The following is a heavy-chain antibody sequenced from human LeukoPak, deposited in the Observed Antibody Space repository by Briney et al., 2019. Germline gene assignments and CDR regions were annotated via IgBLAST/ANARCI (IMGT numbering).Heavy chain of an antibody. D-gene: IGHD4-11*01. CDR3: AKIMTTHLDFDY. CDR1: GFTFSSYG. CDR2: IRYDGSNK. J-gene: IGHJ4*02. V-gene: IGHV3-30*02. Sequence: GGSLRLSCAASGFTFSSYGMHWVRQAPGKGLEWVAFIRYDGSNKYYADSVKGRFTISRDNSKNTLYLQMNSLRAEDTAVYYCAKIMTTHLDFDYWGQGTLVTVSS.